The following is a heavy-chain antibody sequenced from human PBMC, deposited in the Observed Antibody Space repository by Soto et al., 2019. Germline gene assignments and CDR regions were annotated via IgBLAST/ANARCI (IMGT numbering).Heavy chain of an antibody. Sequence: GGSLRLSCTASGFTFNTYNMNWVRQAPGKGLEWISYISSSSYTIKYADSVEGRFTVSRDNGKKSLYLQMNSLRDEDTAVYFCAREISLSAGSYFDYWGQGTLVTVSS. J-gene: IGHJ4*02. CDR1: GFTFNTYN. V-gene: IGHV3-48*02. CDR2: ISSSSYTI. CDR3: AREISLSAGSYFDY. D-gene: IGHD3-10*01.